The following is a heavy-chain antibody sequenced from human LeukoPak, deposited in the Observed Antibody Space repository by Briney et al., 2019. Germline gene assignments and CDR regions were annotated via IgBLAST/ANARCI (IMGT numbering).Heavy chain of an antibody. CDR1: GFTFSSNY. V-gene: IGHV3-53*01. CDR2: IYSGGST. J-gene: IGHJ4*02. CDR3: ATQPYGDYEE. Sequence: GGSLRLSCAASGFTFSSNYTSWVRQAPGKGLEWVSVIYSGGSTYYADSVKGRFTISRDNSKNTLYLQMNSLRAEDTAVYYCATQPYGDYEEWGQGTLVTVSS. D-gene: IGHD4-17*01.